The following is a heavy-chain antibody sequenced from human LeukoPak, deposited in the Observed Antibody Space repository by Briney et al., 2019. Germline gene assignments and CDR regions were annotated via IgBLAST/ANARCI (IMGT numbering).Heavy chain of an antibody. D-gene: IGHD3-22*01. V-gene: IGHV4-39*01. J-gene: IGHJ4*02. CDR3: ARRRYTSGYLDY. CDR1: NGSISSSSYY. Sequence: PSETLSLTCTVSNGSISSSSYYWGWIRQPPGKGLEWLGSIYYSGSTYYNPSLKSRVTISVDTSKTQYSLKPSSVTAADTAVYYCARRRYTSGYLDYWGQGTLVTVSS. CDR2: IYYSGST.